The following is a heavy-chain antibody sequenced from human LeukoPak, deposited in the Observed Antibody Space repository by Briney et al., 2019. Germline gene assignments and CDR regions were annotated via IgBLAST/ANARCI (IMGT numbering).Heavy chain of an antibody. CDR1: GGSFSGYY. D-gene: IGHD2-21*01. Sequence: SETLSLTCAVYGGSFSGYYWSWIRQPPGKGLEWIGEINHSGSTNYNPSLKSRVTISVDTSKNQFSLKLSSVTAADTAVYYCASSVVVMPNDVFDIWGQGTMVTVSS. J-gene: IGHJ3*02. V-gene: IGHV4-34*01. CDR3: ASSVVVMPNDVFDI. CDR2: INHSGST.